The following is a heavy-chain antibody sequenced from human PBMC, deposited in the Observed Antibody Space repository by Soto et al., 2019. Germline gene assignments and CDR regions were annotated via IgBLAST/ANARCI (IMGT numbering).Heavy chain of an antibody. CDR1: GYTFTSYG. J-gene: IGHJ4*02. V-gene: IGHV1-18*04. D-gene: IGHD2-15*01. CDR2: ISAYNGNT. CDR3: ASSAIRLGCSGGSCLTNFDY. Sequence: ASVKVSCKASGYTFTSYGISWVRQAPGQGLEWMGWISAYNGNTNYAQKLQGRVTMTTDTSTSTAYMELRSLRSDDTAVYYCASSAIRLGCSGGSCLTNFDYWGQGTLVTV.